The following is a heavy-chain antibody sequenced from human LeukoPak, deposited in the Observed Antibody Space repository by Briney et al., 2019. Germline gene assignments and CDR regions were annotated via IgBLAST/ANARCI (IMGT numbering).Heavy chain of an antibody. J-gene: IGHJ4*02. CDR3: ARDHDSSGSVDY. D-gene: IGHD3-22*01. CDR1: GGSISSSNW. V-gene: IGHV4-4*02. Sequence: PSGTLSLTCAVSGGSISSSNWWSWVRQPPGKGLEWIGEIYHSGSTNYNPSLKSRVTISVDKSENQFSLKLSSVTAADTAVYYCARDHDSSGSVDYWGQGTLVTVSS. CDR2: IYHSGST.